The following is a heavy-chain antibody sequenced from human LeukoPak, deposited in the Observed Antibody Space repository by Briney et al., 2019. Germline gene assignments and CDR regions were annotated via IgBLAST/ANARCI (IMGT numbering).Heavy chain of an antibody. CDR3: AKGLSTVTTTHFDY. CDR1: GFTFDDYA. J-gene: IGHJ4*02. CDR2: ISWNSGSI. D-gene: IGHD4-17*01. Sequence: PGGSLRFSCAASGFTFDDYAMHWVRHAPGKGLEWVSGISWNSGSIGYADSVKGRFTISRDNAKNSLYLQMNSLRAEDTALYYCAKGLSTVTTTHFDYWGQGTLVTVSS. V-gene: IGHV3-9*01.